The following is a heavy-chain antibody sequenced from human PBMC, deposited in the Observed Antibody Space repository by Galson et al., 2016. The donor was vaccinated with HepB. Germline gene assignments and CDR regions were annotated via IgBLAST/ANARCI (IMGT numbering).Heavy chain of an antibody. CDR1: GFIFSHYE. V-gene: IGHV3-48*03. CDR3: ARGKLGSGRMVDY. D-gene: IGHD6-19*01. CDR2: ISRRAQDI. Sequence: SLRLSCAASGFIFSHYEMNWVRQAPGKGLEWIAYISRRAQDIYYADSVKGRFTISRDNAKNSLSLQLNSLRADDTAVYYCARGKLGSGRMVDYWGQGALVTVSS. J-gene: IGHJ4*02.